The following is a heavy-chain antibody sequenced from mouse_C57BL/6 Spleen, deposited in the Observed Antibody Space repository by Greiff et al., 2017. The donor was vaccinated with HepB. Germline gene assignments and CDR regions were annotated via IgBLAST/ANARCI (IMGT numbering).Heavy chain of an antibody. J-gene: IGHJ2*01. D-gene: IGHD2-10*01. V-gene: IGHV1-82*01. Sequence: VKLMESGPELVKPGASVKISCKASGYAFSSSWMNWVKQRPGKGLEWIGRIYPGDGDTNYNGKFKGKATLTADKSSSTAYMQLSSLTSEDSAVYFCARSYYGTTVFDYWGQGTTLTVSS. CDR2: IYPGDGDT. CDR1: GYAFSSSW. CDR3: ARSYYGTTVFDY.